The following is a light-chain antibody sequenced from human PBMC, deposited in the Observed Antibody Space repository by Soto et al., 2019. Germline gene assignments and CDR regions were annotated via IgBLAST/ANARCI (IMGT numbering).Light chain of an antibody. CDR1: QSISSW. CDR2: KAS. CDR3: QEYDTYLFT. J-gene: IGKJ2*01. V-gene: IGKV1-5*03. Sequence: DIQMTQSPSTLSASVGDRVTITCRASQSISSWLAWYQQKPGKAPKLLIYKASILESGVPSRFSGSGSGTEFTLTISSLQPDDFATYYCQEYDTYLFTFGHGTKLEI.